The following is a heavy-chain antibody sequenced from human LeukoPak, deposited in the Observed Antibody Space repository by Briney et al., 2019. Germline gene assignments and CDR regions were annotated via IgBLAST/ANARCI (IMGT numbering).Heavy chain of an antibody. Sequence: ASVKVSCKASGYTFTGYYMHWVRQAPGQGLEWMGWINPSSDGTNYAQKFQGRVTMTRDTSISTAYMELSRLRSDDTAVYYCARGRGRVAGTVKINDAFDIWGQGTMVTVSS. D-gene: IGHD6-19*01. J-gene: IGHJ3*02. V-gene: IGHV1-2*02. CDR3: ARGRGRVAGTVKINDAFDI. CDR1: GYTFTGYY. CDR2: INPSSDGT.